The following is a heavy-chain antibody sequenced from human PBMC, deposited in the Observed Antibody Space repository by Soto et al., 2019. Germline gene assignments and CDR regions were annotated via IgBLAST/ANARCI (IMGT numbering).Heavy chain of an antibody. CDR1: GYTLINYG. CDR3: ARDGPHIPAVGDV. V-gene: IGHV1-18*01. J-gene: IGHJ6*02. Sequence: QVYLVQSGPEVKKPGASVQVSCKASGYTLINYGVLWVRQAPGQGLEWMGWISVHNGDKKYAQNVQGRVTLTTDTSTSTAYMEMRTLRSDDTAAYYCARDGPHIPAVGDVWGQGTTVTVSS. D-gene: IGHD6-13*01. CDR2: ISVHNGDK.